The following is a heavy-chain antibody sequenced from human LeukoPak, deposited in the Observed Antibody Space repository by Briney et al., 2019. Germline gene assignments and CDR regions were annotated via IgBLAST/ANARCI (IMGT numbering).Heavy chain of an antibody. CDR1: GFTFSSYW. V-gene: IGHV3-74*01. Sequence: QSGGSLRLSCAASGFTFSSYWMHWVRQAPGEGLVWVSRINSDGSSTSYADSVKGRFTISRDNAKNTLYLQMNSLRAEDTAVYYCSTGSGHAFDIWGRGTMVTVSS. J-gene: IGHJ3*02. CDR2: INSDGSST. D-gene: IGHD3-10*01. CDR3: STGSGHAFDI.